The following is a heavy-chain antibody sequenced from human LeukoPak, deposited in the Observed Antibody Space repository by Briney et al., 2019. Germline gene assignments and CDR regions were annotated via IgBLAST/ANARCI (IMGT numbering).Heavy chain of an antibody. CDR3: AKDPRATLNAFDI. Sequence: PGGTLRLSCAASGFTFSSYGISWVRQAPGKGLEWVSAISGSGGSTYYADSVKGRFTISRDNSKNTLYLQMNSLRAEDTAVYYCAKDPRATLNAFDIWGQGTMVTVSS. CDR1: GFTFSSYG. V-gene: IGHV3-23*01. J-gene: IGHJ3*02. CDR2: ISGSGGST.